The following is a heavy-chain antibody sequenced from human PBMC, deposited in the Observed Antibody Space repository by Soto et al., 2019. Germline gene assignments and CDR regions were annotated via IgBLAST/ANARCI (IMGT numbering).Heavy chain of an antibody. CDR1: GGTFSSYA. J-gene: IGHJ3*02. CDR3: ARPSTLDAFDI. Sequence: VASVKVSCKASGGTFSSYAISWVRQAPGQGLEWMGGIIPIFGTANYAQKFQGRVTITADKSTSTAYMELSSLRSEDTAVYYCARPSTLDAFDIWGQGTMVTVSS. V-gene: IGHV1-69*06. CDR2: IIPIFGTA.